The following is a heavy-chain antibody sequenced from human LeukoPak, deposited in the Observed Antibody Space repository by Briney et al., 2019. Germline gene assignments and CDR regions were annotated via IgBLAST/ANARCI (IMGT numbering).Heavy chain of an antibody. V-gene: IGHV4-59*08. J-gene: IGHJ6*03. CDR2: IYYSGST. CDR3: ARQAAGVPAHPWRYYYYYMDV. D-gene: IGHD2-15*01. CDR1: GGSISSYY. Sequence: SETLSLTCTVSGGSISSYYWSWIRQPPGKGLEWIGYIYYSGSTNYNPSLKSRVTISVDTSKNQFSLKLSSVTAADTAVYYCARQAAGVPAHPWRYYYYYMDVWGKGTTVTVSS.